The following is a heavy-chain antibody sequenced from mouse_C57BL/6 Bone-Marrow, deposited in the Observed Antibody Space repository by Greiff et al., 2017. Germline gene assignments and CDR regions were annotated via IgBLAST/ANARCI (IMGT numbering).Heavy chain of an antibody. CDR1: GFTFSSYT. Sequence: EVMLVESGGGLVKPGGSLKLSCAASGFTFSSYTMSWVRQTPEKRLEWVATISGGGGNTYYPDSVKGRFTISRDNAKNTLYLQMSSLRSEDTALYYCARRAWFAYWGQGTLVTVSA. J-gene: IGHJ3*01. V-gene: IGHV5-9*01. CDR2: ISGGGGNT. CDR3: ARRAWFAY.